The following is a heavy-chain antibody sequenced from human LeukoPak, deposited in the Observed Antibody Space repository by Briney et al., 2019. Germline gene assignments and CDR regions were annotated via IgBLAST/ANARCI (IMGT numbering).Heavy chain of an antibody. V-gene: IGHV4-31*03. D-gene: IGHD3-3*01. J-gene: IGHJ4*02. CDR3: ARVRDDYFFDY. CDR2: IHYIGNT. Sequence: SETLSLTCTVSGDSITTSGYYWSWIRRHPGAGLEWIAYIHYIGNTYYNPSLESRVTMSIDTSSNQFSLNVASVTAADPAVYFCARVRDDYFFDYWGQGILVTVSS. CDR1: GDSITTSGYY.